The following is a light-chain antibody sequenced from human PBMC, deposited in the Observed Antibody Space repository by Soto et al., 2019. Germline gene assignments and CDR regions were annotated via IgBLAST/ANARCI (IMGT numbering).Light chain of an antibody. J-gene: IGKJ5*01. Sequence: EIVMTLSLGTLSVYQEERATLSCRAGQGVTTNFAWYQQKSGQPPRLLIFDVSIRATGVPARFSGTGSETDFTLTISGLQSEDSAVYFCQQYNNWRSSFGQGTRLE. CDR1: QGVTTN. V-gene: IGKV3-15*01. CDR3: QQYNNWRSS. CDR2: DVS.